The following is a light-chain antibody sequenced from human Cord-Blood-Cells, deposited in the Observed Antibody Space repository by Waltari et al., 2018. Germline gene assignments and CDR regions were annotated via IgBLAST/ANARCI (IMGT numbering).Light chain of an antibody. CDR1: SSDVGGYNY. CDR2: ECN. V-gene: IGLV2-8*01. Sequence: QSALTQPPSASGSPGQSVTIPCTGTSSDVGGYNYVSWYQQHPGKAPKLMIYECNKRHSGVPDRFSGSRSGNAASLTVSGLQAEEESDYYCSSYAGSNNLVFGGGTKLTVL. CDR3: SSYAGSNNLV. J-gene: IGLJ3*02.